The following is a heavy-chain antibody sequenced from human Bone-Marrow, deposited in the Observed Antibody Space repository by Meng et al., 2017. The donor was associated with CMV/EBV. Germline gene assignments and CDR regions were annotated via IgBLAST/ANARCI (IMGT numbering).Heavy chain of an antibody. CDR1: GGSMSSYY. CDR3: AREKVGALAFDI. J-gene: IGHJ3*02. V-gene: IGHV4-59*12. CDR2: IYYSGST. D-gene: IGHD4/OR15-4a*01. Sequence: SETLSLTCRVSGGSMSSYYWSWIRQPPGKGLEWIGYIYYSGSTYYNPSLKSRVTISVDTSKNQFSLKLSSVTTADTAVYYCAREKVGALAFDIWGQGTMVT.